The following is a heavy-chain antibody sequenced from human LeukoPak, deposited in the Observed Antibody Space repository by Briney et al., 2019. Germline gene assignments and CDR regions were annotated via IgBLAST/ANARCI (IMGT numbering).Heavy chain of an antibody. D-gene: IGHD3-22*01. Sequence: GGSLRLSCAASGFTFGSYSMNWVRQAPGKGLEWVSSISSSSSYIYYADSVKGRFTISRDNAKNSLYLQMNSLRAEDTAVYYCSVMHRYYDGSGYWVQWGQGTLVTVSS. CDR1: GFTFGSYS. CDR3: SVMHRYYDGSGYWVQ. J-gene: IGHJ4*02. V-gene: IGHV3-21*04. CDR2: ISSSSSYI.